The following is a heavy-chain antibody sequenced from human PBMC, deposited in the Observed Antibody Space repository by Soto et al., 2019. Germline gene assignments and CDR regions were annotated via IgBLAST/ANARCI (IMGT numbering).Heavy chain of an antibody. D-gene: IGHD6-19*01. J-gene: IGHJ6*02. CDR3: AKDDYSSGWYVWVGVVDSNYYYYYGMDV. V-gene: IGHV3-30*18. Sequence: PGGSLRLSCAASGFTFSSYGMHWVRQAPGKGLEWVAVISYDGSNKYYADSVKGRFTISRDNSKNTLYLQMNSLRAEDTAVYYCAKDDYSSGWYVWVGVVDSNYYYYYGMDVWGQGTTVTVSS. CDR1: GFTFSSYG. CDR2: ISYDGSNK.